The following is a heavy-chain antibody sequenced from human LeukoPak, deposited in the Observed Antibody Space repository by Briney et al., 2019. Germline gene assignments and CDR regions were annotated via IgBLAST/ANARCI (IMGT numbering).Heavy chain of an antibody. D-gene: IGHD4-17*01. CDR3: ARGMTTVTTFPLCWFDP. CDR1: GGSFCGYY. J-gene: IGHJ5*02. V-gene: IGHV4-34*01. Sequence: SETLSLTCAVYGGSFCGYYWRWIRQPPGKGREWIGENNHSGSTNYNPSLKSRVTISVDTSKNQFSLKLSSVTAADTAVYYCARGMTTVTTFPLCWFDPWGQGTLVTVSS. CDR2: NNHSGST.